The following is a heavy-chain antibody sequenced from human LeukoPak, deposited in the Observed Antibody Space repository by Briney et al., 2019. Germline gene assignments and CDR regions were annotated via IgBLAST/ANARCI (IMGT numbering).Heavy chain of an antibody. Sequence: GGSLRLSCAASGFTFSSYAMSWVRQAPGKGLEWVSAISGSGGSTYYADSVKGRFTISRDNSKSTLYLQMNSLRAEDTAVYYCAKGMFGSGWYGDDYWGQGTLVTVSS. CDR1: GFTFSSYA. CDR3: AKGMFGSGWYGDDY. J-gene: IGHJ4*02. V-gene: IGHV3-23*01. CDR2: ISGSGGST. D-gene: IGHD6-19*01.